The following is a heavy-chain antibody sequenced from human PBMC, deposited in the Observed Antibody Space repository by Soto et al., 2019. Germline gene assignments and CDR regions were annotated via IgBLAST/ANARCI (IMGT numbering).Heavy chain of an antibody. Sequence: EVQVVESGGGLVQPGGSLRLSCAASGFTFTSYWMTWVRQAPGRGLEWVANINKDGSEKSYVDSVKGRFTISRDNAKSSLYLQMNILRADDTAVDYCVREIASRLWGKGTTVIVSS. CDR3: VREIASRL. J-gene: IGHJ6*04. D-gene: IGHD2-21*01. V-gene: IGHV3-7*01. CDR1: GFTFTSYW. CDR2: INKDGSEK.